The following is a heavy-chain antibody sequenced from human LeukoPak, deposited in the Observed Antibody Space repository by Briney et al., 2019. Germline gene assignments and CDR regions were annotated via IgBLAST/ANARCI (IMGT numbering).Heavy chain of an antibody. CDR1: GGSISSYY. CDR2: IYYSGST. J-gene: IGHJ6*02. D-gene: IGHD6-19*01. V-gene: IGHV4-59*01. Sequence: SETLSLTCTVSGGSISSYYWSWIRQPPGKGLEWIGYIYYSGSTNYNPSLKSRVIISVDTSKNQFSLKLSSVTAADTAVYYCARDEGLYSSSFYYYYGMDVWGQGTTVTVSS. CDR3: ARDEGLYSSSFYYYYGMDV.